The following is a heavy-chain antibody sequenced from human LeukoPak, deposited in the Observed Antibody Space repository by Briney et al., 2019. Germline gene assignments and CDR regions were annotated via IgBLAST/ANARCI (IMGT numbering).Heavy chain of an antibody. J-gene: IGHJ4*02. CDR3: TRGTDIKVAGNY. V-gene: IGHV4-39*07. CDR2: IYYSGRT. Sequence: SETLSLTCTVSGGSISSSSYYWGWIRQPPGRGLEWIGSIYYSGRTNYNRSFRSRVTISLDTSKNQFSLKLSSVTAADTAVYYCTRGTDIKVAGNYWGQGTLVTVSS. CDR1: GGSISSSSYY. D-gene: IGHD6-19*01.